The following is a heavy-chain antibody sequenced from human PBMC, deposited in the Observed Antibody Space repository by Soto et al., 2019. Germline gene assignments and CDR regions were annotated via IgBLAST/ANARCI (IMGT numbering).Heavy chain of an antibody. CDR1: GYTFTGYD. Sequence: SVKVSCKASGYTFTGYDMHWVRQAPGQGLEWMGWINPNSGGTNYAQKLQGWVTMTRDTSISTAYMELSRLRSDDTAVYYCARDSSSLGAFDIWGQGTMVTVSS. J-gene: IGHJ3*02. CDR2: INPNSGGT. CDR3: ARDSSSLGAFDI. D-gene: IGHD6-6*01. V-gene: IGHV1-2*04.